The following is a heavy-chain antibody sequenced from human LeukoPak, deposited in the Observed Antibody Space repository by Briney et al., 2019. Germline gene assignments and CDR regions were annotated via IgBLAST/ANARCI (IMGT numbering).Heavy chain of an antibody. Sequence: GGSLRLSCAGSDFSFITYAMSWVRQAPGKGLEWVSTIAGRGDATYYADSVKGRFTISRDNSENTFYLQMNSLRADDTAVYYCAKDFAKVAANSHPDYWGQGTLVTVSS. V-gene: IGHV3-23*01. CDR2: IAGRGDAT. J-gene: IGHJ4*02. CDR1: DFSFITYA. CDR3: AKDFAKVAANSHPDY. D-gene: IGHD2-15*01.